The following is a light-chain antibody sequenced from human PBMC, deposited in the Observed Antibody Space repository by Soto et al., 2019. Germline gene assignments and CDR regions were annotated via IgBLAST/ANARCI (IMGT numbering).Light chain of an antibody. CDR2: EVV. V-gene: IGLV2-8*01. Sequence: QSVLTQPPSASGSPGQSVTISCTGTRSDVGAYDFVSWYQHHPGKAPKLIIYEVVKRPSGVPDRFSGSKSGNTASLTVSGLQTEDEADYYCLTYAGSNNLVFGGGTKLTVL. J-gene: IGLJ3*02. CDR3: LTYAGSNNLV. CDR1: RSDVGAYDF.